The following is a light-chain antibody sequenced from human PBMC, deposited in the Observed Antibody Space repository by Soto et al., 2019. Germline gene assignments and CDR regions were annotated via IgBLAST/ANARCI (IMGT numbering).Light chain of an antibody. CDR3: QQYCSSPRYT. V-gene: IGKV3-20*01. Sequence: EIVLTQSPGTLSLSPGERATLSCRASQSVSSSYLAWYQQKPGQAPRLLIYGASSRATGIPHRFSGSGYGTDFTLTIIRLEPEDFAVDYCQQYCSSPRYTFGQGTKLEIK. J-gene: IGKJ2*01. CDR1: QSVSSSY. CDR2: GAS.